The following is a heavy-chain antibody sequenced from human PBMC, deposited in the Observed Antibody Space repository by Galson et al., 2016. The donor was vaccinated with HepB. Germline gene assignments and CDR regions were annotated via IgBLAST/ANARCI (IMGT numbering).Heavy chain of an antibody. J-gene: IGHJ6*02. CDR2: ISGSGTSI. CDR3: ARDRIPDRYYGLSV. V-gene: IGHV3-11*01. CDR1: GFTFSDYY. D-gene: IGHD1-14*01. Sequence: SLRLSCAASGFTFSDYYMSWVRQAPGKGLEWLSIISGSGTSIYYADSVKGRFTVSRDNTKNLAYLQTNSLRAEDTAVYYCARDRIPDRYYGLSVWGHGTTVTVSS.